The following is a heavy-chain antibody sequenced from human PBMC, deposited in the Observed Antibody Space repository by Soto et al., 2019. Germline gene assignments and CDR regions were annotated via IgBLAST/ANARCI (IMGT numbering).Heavy chain of an antibody. CDR1: GFTFSNYW. Sequence: EVQLVESGGGLVQPGGSLRLSCAGSGFTFSNYWMHWVRQAPGKGLEWVSRIDHDGPTDYADSVRGRFTTSRDNAENTLYLQTNSLRPEDTAVYYCVRDSHGDYWGQGTLVTVPS. CDR2: IDHDGPT. CDR3: VRDSHGDY. V-gene: IGHV3-74*01. J-gene: IGHJ4*02.